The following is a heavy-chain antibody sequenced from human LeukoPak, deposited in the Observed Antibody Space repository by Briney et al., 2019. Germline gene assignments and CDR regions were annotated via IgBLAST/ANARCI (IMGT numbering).Heavy chain of an antibody. Sequence: GASVKVSCKASGYTFTSYGISWVRQAPGQGLEWMGWISAYNGNTNYAQKLQGRVTMTTDTSTSTAYMELRSLRSDDTAVYYCARNRRSGSYSSYQMDVWGKGTTVTISS. J-gene: IGHJ6*04. CDR1: GYTFTSYG. CDR2: ISAYNGNT. D-gene: IGHD1-26*01. CDR3: ARNRRSGSYSSYQMDV. V-gene: IGHV1-18*01.